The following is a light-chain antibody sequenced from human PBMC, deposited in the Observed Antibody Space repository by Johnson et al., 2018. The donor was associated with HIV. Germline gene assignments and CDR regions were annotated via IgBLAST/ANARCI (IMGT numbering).Light chain of an antibody. J-gene: IGLJ1*01. CDR1: SSNIGNNY. V-gene: IGLV1-51*02. CDR3: GTWDNSLNGYV. Sequence: QSVLTQPPSVSAAPGQKVTISCSGSSSNIGNNYVSWYQQLQGTAPKLLIYENNKRPSGIPDRFSGSKSGTSATLGIAGLQTGDEADYFCGTWDNSLNGYVFGTATKVTVL. CDR2: ENN.